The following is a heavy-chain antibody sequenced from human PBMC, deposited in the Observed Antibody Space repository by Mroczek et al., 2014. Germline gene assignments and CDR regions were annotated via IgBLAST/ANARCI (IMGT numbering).Heavy chain of an antibody. CDR1: GYTYTKYA. D-gene: IGHD5-18*01. CDR3: ARAMGVTSNLYYGMDV. V-gene: IGHV1-3*01. CDR2: INAGSGNT. Sequence: QVQLQESGGPEVKKPGASVKVSCQASGYTYTKYAVHWLRQAPGQRLEWMGWINAGSGNTRYSQTFQGRVTITRVTSATTAYMEMRSLTSEDTAVYYCARAMGVTSNLYYGMDVWGQGTTVTVSS. J-gene: IGHJ6*02.